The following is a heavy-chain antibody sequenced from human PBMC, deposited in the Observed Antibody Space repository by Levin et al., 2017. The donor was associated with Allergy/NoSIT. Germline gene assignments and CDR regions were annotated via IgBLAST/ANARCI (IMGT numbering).Heavy chain of an antibody. V-gene: IGHV3-23*01. CDR3: SKKLVGSTNWYSFDS. J-gene: IGHJ4*02. Sequence: GGSLRLSCAASGFSFASHAMNWVRQAPGKGLEWVSVISGNTINTYYSDSVKGRFTISRDNSRNTLYLQMNSLRAEDTAVYYCSKKLVGSTNWYSFDSWGQGTLVTVSS. D-gene: IGHD2-2*01. CDR2: ISGNTINT. CDR1: GFSFASHA.